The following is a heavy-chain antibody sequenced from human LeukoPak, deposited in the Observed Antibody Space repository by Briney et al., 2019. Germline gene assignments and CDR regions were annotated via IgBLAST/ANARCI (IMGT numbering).Heavy chain of an antibody. D-gene: IGHD6-13*01. CDR1: GFTFSAYY. Sequence: KPRGSLRLSPSPSGFTFSAYYLSSIRHAPRRGPERVSYIRSSGSTIYYADSVKGRFTISRDNTMNSLYLQMNSLRAEDTAVYYCARDMEAGLDAFDIWGQGTMVTVSS. V-gene: IGHV3-11*01. J-gene: IGHJ3*02. CDR2: IRSSGSTI. CDR3: ARDMEAGLDAFDI.